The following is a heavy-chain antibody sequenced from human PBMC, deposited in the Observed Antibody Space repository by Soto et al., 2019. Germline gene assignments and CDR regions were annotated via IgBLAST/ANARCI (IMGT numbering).Heavy chain of an antibody. CDR2: RNPNSGNT. CDR1: GYTFTSYN. CDR3: ARLAIDSSSWYLFY. V-gene: IGHV1-8*01. J-gene: IGHJ4*02. D-gene: IGHD6-13*01. Sequence: QVNLAQPGAEVKKPGPSVKVSCKASGYTFTSYNINGVQQATGQGLEWMGGRNPNSGNTGYAQKFQGRVTMTRNTSISTAYMELSSLRSEDTAVYYCARLAIDSSSWYLFYWGQGTLVTVSS.